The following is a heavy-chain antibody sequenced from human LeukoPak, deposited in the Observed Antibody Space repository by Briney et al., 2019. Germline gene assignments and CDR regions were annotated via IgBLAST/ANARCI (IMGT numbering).Heavy chain of an antibody. CDR3: ARDPTSGGYSYVTFDY. J-gene: IGHJ4*02. Sequence: GASVKVSCKAPGYTFTGYYMHWVRQAPGQGLEWMGWINPNSGGTNYAQKFQGRVTMTRDTSISTAYMELSRLRSDDTAVYYCARDPTSGGYSYVTFDYWGQGTLVTVSS. CDR2: INPNSGGT. CDR1: GYTFTGYY. V-gene: IGHV1-2*02. D-gene: IGHD5-18*01.